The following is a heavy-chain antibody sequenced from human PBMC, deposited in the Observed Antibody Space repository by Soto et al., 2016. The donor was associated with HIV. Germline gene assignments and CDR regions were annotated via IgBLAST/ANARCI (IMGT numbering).Heavy chain of an antibody. D-gene: IGHD5-18*01. V-gene: IGHV3-21*01. CDR1: GFTFSSYS. CDR3: ACPTPRGYSYGYLAFDI. CDR2: ISSSSSYI. Sequence: EVQLVESGGGLVKPGGSLRLSCAASGFTFSSYSMNWVRQAPGKGLEWVSSISSSSSYIYYADSVKGRFTISRDNAKNSLYLQMNSLRAEDTAVYYCACPTPRGYSYGYLAFDIWGQGTMVTVSS. J-gene: IGHJ3*02.